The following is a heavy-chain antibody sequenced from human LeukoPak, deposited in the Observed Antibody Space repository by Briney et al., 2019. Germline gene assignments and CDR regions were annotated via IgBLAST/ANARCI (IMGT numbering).Heavy chain of an antibody. CDR1: GFTFSSYA. CDR2: IYSGGST. J-gene: IGHJ6*03. V-gene: IGHV3-NL1*01. D-gene: IGHD3-22*01. Sequence: GGSLRLSCAASGFTFSSYAMHWVRQAPGKGLEWVSVIYSGGSTYYADSVKGRFTISRDNSKNTLYLQMNSLRAEDTAVYYCAKDRGYGDYYYMDVWGKGTTVTVSS. CDR3: AKDRGYGDYYYMDV.